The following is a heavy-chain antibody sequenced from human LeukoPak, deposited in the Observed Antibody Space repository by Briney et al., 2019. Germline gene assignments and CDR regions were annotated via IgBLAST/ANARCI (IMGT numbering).Heavy chain of an antibody. D-gene: IGHD6-13*01. J-gene: IGHJ3*02. Sequence: GGSLRLSCGASGFTFSSYAMSWVRQAPGKGLEWVSSISGSGGSTYYADSVKGRFTISRDNSKNTLYLQMNSLRAEDTAVYYCAKDRRSSSWYDVSAFDIWGQGTMVTVSS. CDR3: AKDRRSSSWYDVSAFDI. V-gene: IGHV3-23*01. CDR2: ISGSGGST. CDR1: GFTFSSYA.